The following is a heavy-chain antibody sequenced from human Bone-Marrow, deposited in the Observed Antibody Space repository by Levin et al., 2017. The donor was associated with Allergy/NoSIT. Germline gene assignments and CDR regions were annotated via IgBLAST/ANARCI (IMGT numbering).Heavy chain of an antibody. CDR1: GGSFYTSY. D-gene: IGHD6-13*01. Sequence: SETLSLTCGVYGGSFYTSYWSWIRQPPGKGLEWVGEINHSGTTKYNPSLKSRVTISVDTSENQISLRLSSVTAADTAVYYCAGAFASAGTDSIYFYYYGVDVWGQGTTVTVSS. CDR3: AGAFASAGTDSIYFYYYGVDV. J-gene: IGHJ6*02. CDR2: INHSGTT. V-gene: IGHV4-34*01.